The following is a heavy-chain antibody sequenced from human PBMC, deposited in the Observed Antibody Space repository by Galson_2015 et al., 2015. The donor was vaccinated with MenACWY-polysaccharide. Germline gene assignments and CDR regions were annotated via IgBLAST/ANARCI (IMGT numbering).Heavy chain of an antibody. J-gene: IGHJ4*02. D-gene: IGHD3-3*02. Sequence: SVKVSCKAHGYWFTGPSINWVRQAPGRGLEWMGWISTTTGTPTYAQDFTGRFVFSLDASVSTTYLQINSLEAGDTAVYFCVRDEGCVHFKIWGQGTLVTVSS. CDR2: ISTTTGTP. CDR1: GYWFTGPS. CDR3: VRDEGCVHFKI. V-gene: IGHV7-4-1*02.